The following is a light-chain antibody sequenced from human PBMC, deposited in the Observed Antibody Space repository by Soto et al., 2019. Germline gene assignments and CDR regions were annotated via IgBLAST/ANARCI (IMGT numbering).Light chain of an antibody. Sequence: EIVLTQSPVILSLSPGERPTLSCGASQSLSSNYLAWYQQKPSLAPRLLIYDASSRATGIPDRFSGSGSGTDFTLTISRLEPEDFAVYYCQQYGSSPRTFGQGTKVEIK. CDR3: QQYGSSPRT. CDR2: DAS. CDR1: QSLSSNY. V-gene: IGKV3D-20*01. J-gene: IGKJ1*01.